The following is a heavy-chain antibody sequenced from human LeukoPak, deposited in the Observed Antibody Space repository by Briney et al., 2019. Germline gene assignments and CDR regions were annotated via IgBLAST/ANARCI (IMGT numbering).Heavy chain of an antibody. Sequence: PGGSLRLSCAASGFTFSSYSMNWVRQAPGKGLEWVSYISSSSSTIYYADSVKGRFTISRDNAKNSLYLQMNSLRAEDTAVYYCAREGRGSSDYWGQGTLVTVSS. J-gene: IGHJ4*02. D-gene: IGHD2-15*01. CDR3: AREGRGSSDY. V-gene: IGHV3-48*04. CDR1: GFTFSSYS. CDR2: ISSSSSTI.